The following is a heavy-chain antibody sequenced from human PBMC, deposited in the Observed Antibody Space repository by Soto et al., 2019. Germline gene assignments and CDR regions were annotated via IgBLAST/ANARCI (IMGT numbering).Heavy chain of an antibody. CDR3: ASPRYCSSTSCHPQYYYYYGMDV. CDR1: GGTFSSYA. D-gene: IGHD2-2*01. V-gene: IGHV1-69*01. Sequence: QVQLVQSGAEVKKSGSSVKVSCKASGGTFSSYAISWVRQAPGQGLEWMGGIIPIFGTANYAQKFQGRVTITADESTSTAYMELSSLRSEDTAVYYCASPRYCSSTSCHPQYYYYYGMDVWGQGTTVTVSS. J-gene: IGHJ6*02. CDR2: IIPIFGTA.